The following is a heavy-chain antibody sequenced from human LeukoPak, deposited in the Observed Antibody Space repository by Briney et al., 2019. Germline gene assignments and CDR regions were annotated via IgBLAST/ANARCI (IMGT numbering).Heavy chain of an antibody. D-gene: IGHD3-10*01. V-gene: IGHV3-48*04. CDR1: GFTFSAYN. CDR2: ISSSDTTL. Sequence: GGSLRLSCAASGFTFSAYNMNWVRQAPGAGLEWLSYISSSDTTLKYADSVKGRFTTSRDNAKNSLFLQMNSLRAEDTAVYYCAREVTMLRGVIYSDFWGQGTLVTVSS. CDR3: AREVTMLRGVIYSDF. J-gene: IGHJ4*02.